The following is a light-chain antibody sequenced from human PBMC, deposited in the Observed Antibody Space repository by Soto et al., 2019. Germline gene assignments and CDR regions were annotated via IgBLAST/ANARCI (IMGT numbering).Light chain of an antibody. Sequence: DIQMTQSPSSLSASVGDRVTITCRASQGISNYLAWYQQKPGKVPKLLIYAAAALQSGVPSRFSGSGSGTEFTLTISSLQPEDVATYYCQKYNGALWAFGQGTKVDIK. CDR3: QKYNGALWA. J-gene: IGKJ1*01. CDR2: AAA. V-gene: IGKV1-27*01. CDR1: QGISNY.